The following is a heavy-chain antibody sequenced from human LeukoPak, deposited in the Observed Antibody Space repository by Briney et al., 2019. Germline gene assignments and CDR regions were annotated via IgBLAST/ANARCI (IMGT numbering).Heavy chain of an antibody. CDR1: GFTFSDYY. J-gene: IGHJ4*02. CDR2: ISSSGTTI. CDR3: ARDMYTYDYVWGSYRYFDY. V-gene: IGHV3-11*01. Sequence: GGSLRLSCAVSGFTFSDYYMSWIRQAPGKGLEWVSYISSSGTTIYYADSVKGRFTISRDNAKNSLYLQMNSLRAEDTAVYYCARDMYTYDYVWGSYRYFDYWGQGTLVTVSS. D-gene: IGHD3-16*02.